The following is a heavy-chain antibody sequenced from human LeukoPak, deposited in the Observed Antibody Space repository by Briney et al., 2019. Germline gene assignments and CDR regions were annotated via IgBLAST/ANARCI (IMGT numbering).Heavy chain of an antibody. CDR3: ARDSQHLNFDY. CDR2: IKEDGSEK. CDR1: GFTFSNYW. D-gene: IGHD3-3*02. Sequence: GGSLRLSCAASGFTFSNYWMNWVRQAPGKGLDWVANIKEDGSEKYYVDSVKGRFTISRDNAKNSLYLQMNSLRAEDTAVYYCARDSQHLNFDYWGQGTPVTVSS. J-gene: IGHJ4*02. V-gene: IGHV3-7*04.